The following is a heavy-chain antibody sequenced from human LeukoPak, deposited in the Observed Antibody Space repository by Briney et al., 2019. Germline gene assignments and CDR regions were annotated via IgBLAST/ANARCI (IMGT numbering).Heavy chain of an antibody. V-gene: IGHV3-21*01. D-gene: IGHD3-10*01. CDR3: ARERNGVFDH. Sequence: PGGSLRLSCAASGFTFSSYSMNWVRQAPGKGLQWVSSISSSGSYVYYADSVKGRFTISRDNAKNSLYPQMSSLRAEDTAVYFCARERNGVFDHWGQGTLVTVSS. CDR2: ISSSGSYV. J-gene: IGHJ4*02. CDR1: GFTFSSYS.